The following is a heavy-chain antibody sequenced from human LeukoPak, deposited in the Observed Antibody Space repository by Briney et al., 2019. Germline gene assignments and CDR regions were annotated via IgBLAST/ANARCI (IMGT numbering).Heavy chain of an antibody. Sequence: GASVKVSCKASGYTFTSYYMHWVRQAPGQGLEWMGKINLSGGSTTYAQKFQGRVTMTRDTSTSTVYMELSSLRSEDTAVYYCARDYVDDIPMIKDYRGQGTLVTVSS. CDR2: INLSGGST. D-gene: IGHD2-8*01. J-gene: IGHJ4*02. CDR1: GYTFTSYY. CDR3: ARDYVDDIPMIKDY. V-gene: IGHV1-46*01.